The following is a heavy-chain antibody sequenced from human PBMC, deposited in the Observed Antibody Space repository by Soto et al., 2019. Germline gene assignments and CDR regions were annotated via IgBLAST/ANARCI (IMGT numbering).Heavy chain of an antibody. J-gene: IGHJ4*02. CDR2: IIPILNTA. CDR3: ARENPYYYDSSGHYSYFDY. V-gene: IGHV1-69*13. D-gene: IGHD3-22*01. CDR1: GGTFSSYG. Sequence: SVKVSCKASGGTFSSYGISWVRQAPGQGPEWMGGIIPILNTANYAQKFQGRVTITADESTSTAYMELSGLRSEDTAVYYCARENPYYYDSSGHYSYFDYWGQGTMVTVS.